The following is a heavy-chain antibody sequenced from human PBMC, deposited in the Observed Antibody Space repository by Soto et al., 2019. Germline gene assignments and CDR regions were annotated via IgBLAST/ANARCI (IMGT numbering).Heavy chain of an antibody. CDR2: VIPLLDAS. Sequence: QVQLVQSGADVKKPGSSVKISCTASGAAFSNYTFTWVRRAPGQGLEWVGRVIPLLDASNYAEKFQARVTISADRSTSTVYMEVSGLRSSDSAIYYCASGKSQMSKDRMGFYYYMDVWGKGTTVTVSS. CDR3: ASGKSQMSKDRMGFYYYMDV. D-gene: IGHD1-1*01. V-gene: IGHV1-69*08. J-gene: IGHJ6*03. CDR1: GAAFSNYT.